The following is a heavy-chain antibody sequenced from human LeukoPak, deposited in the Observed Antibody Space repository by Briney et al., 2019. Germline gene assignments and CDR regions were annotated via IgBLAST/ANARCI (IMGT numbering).Heavy chain of an antibody. CDR2: ILYDGSNK. D-gene: IGHD6-19*01. CDR1: GFSFSYYG. Sequence: PGGSLRLSCVASGFSFSYYGMHWVRQAPGKGLEWVALILYDGSNKYYADSVKGRFTISRDNSKNTLYLQMNSLRAEDTAVYYCANHLGSGWSFDYWGQGTLVTVSS. V-gene: IGHV3-30*18. J-gene: IGHJ4*02. CDR3: ANHLGSGWSFDY.